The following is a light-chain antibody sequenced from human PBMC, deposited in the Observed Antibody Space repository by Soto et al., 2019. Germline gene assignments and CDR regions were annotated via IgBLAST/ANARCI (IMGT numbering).Light chain of an antibody. CDR3: QHYNGYPYT. Sequence: EIQMTHSPSPLSASIRGSIAITWRASRSIDNSLAWYQQKPGKAPHLLIYDASRLETGVSLRFSGSGSGTEFTLTISGLQADDFATYFCQHYNGYPYTFGPGTKVDIK. J-gene: IGKJ2*01. CDR2: DAS. V-gene: IGKV1-5*01. CDR1: RSIDNS.